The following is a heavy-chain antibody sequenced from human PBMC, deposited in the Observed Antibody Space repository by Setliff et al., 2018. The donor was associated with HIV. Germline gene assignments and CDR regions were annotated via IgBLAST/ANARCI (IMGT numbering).Heavy chain of an antibody. CDR1: GGSISSYY. CDR3: ARGALGPTVTSYYYYYMDV. Sequence: PSETLSLTCTVSGGSISSYYWSWIRQPPGKGLVWIGYIYYSGSTNYNPSLKSRVTISVDTSKNQFSLKLSSVTAADTAVYYCARGALGPTVTSYYYYYMDVWGKGTTVTVSS. D-gene: IGHD4-17*01. V-gene: IGHV4-59*01. CDR2: IYYSGST. J-gene: IGHJ6*03.